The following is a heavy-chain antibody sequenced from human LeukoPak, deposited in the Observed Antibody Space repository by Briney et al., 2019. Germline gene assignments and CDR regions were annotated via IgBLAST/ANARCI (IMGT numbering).Heavy chain of an antibody. CDR3: AKDYEGGGYVVVLAGN. D-gene: IGHD5-12*01. Sequence: GGSLRLSCAASGFSFSSFWLSWVRQAPEKGLEWVSAISGSGGNTYYADSVKGRFTISRDNSKNTLYLQMNSLRAEDTAVYYCAKDYEGGGYVVVLAGNWGQGTLVTVSS. V-gene: IGHV3-23*01. CDR1: GFSFSSFW. CDR2: ISGSGGNT. J-gene: IGHJ4*02.